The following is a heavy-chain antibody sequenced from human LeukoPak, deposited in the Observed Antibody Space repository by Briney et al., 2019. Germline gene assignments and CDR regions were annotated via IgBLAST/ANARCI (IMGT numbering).Heavy chain of an antibody. V-gene: IGHV4-4*09. Sequence: SETLSLTCTVSNGSISSYHWRWVRQPPGKGLEWIGYILTSGTTNYNPSLKSRLTISVDTSKNQFTLKLSSVTAADTAVYYCARLRVSGSYLYYFDYWGQGTLVTVSS. CDR1: NGSISSYH. CDR2: ILTSGTT. D-gene: IGHD1-26*01. J-gene: IGHJ4*02. CDR3: ARLRVSGSYLYYFDY.